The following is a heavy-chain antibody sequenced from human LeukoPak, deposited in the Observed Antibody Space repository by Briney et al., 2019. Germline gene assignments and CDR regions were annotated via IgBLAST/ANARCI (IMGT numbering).Heavy chain of an antibody. V-gene: IGHV1-69*05. CDR1: GGTFSSHA. CDR2: IIPIFGTT. D-gene: IGHD5-12*01. Sequence: SVKVSCKASGGTFSSHAISWVRQAPGQGLEWVGRIIPIFGTTNYAQKFQGRVTITTDESTSTGYMELRSLRSDDTAVYYCARGDSGYDYGFDNWGQGTLVTVSS. CDR3: ARGDSGYDYGFDN. J-gene: IGHJ4*02.